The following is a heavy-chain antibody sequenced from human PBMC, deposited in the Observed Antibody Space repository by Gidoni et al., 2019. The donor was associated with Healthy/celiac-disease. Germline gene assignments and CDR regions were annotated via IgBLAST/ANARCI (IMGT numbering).Heavy chain of an antibody. Sequence: QVQLVKSGAEVTKPGASVKFSCNASGSTFTSYYMHWVRQAPGQGLEWMGIINPSGGRTSYAQKCQGRVTMTRDTSTSTVYMELSSLRSEDTAVYYCARAYGAASLVSHYYYGMDVWGQGTTVTVSS. CDR2: INPSGGRT. D-gene: IGHD6-6*01. J-gene: IGHJ6*02. CDR3: ARAYGAASLVSHYYYGMDV. V-gene: IGHV1-46*01. CDR1: GSTFTSYY.